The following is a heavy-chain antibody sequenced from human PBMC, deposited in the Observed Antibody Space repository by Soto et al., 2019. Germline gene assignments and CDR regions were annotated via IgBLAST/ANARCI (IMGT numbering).Heavy chain of an antibody. CDR1: GYTFTSYY. CDR3: ARAWGAYDSSGYYIYYFDS. J-gene: IGHJ4*02. V-gene: IGHV1-8*01. D-gene: IGHD3-22*01. CDR2: MKPNSHNT. Sequence: ASVKVSCKASGYTFTSYYMHWVRQAPGQGLEWMGWMKPNSHNTGYIQNFQGRVTMTMNNSITTAYMELSSLRSDGTAVYYCARAWGAYDSSGYYIYYFDSWGQGTPVTVSS.